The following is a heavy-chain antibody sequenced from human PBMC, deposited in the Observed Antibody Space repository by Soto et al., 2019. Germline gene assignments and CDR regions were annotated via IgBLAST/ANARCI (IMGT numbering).Heavy chain of an antibody. CDR2: ISSSSSNI. Sequence: EVQLVESGGGLVKPGGSLRLSCAASGFTFSSYSMNWVRQAPGKGLEWVSSISSSSSNIYYADSVKGRFTISRDNAKNSQYLQMNSLRAEDTAVDYCARDVTVAVAGPGPYHYYGVVRWGQGNTVTVSS. D-gene: IGHD6-19*01. CDR3: ARDVTVAVAGPGPYHYYGVVR. V-gene: IGHV3-21*01. J-gene: IGHJ6*01. CDR1: GFTFSSYS.